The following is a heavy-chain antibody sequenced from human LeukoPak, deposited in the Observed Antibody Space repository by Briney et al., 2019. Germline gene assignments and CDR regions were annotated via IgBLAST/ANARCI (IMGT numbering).Heavy chain of an antibody. Sequence: ASEKVSCKASGGTFSSYAISWVRQAPGRGLEWMGGIIPIFGTANYAQKFQGRVTITADESTSTAYMELSSLRSEDTAVYYCARALNYYDSSGYLQHWGQGTLVTVSS. V-gene: IGHV1-69*13. CDR3: ARALNYYDSSGYLQH. J-gene: IGHJ1*01. CDR1: GGTFSSYA. D-gene: IGHD3-22*01. CDR2: IIPIFGTA.